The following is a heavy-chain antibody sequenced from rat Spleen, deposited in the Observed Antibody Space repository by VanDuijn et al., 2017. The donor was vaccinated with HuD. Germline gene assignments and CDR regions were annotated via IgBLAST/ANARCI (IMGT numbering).Heavy chain of an antibody. D-gene: IGHD1-10*01. CDR1: GFTLSDYY. V-gene: IGHV5-25*01. Sequence: EVQLVESGGGLVQPGRSLKLSCAASGFTLSDYYMAWVRQAPTKGLEWVASITIDGNDAYYRDSVRGRFTISRDNAKSTLFLQMDSLRSEDTATYYCARQYNNFGYFDYWGQGVMVTVSS. CDR3: ARQYNNFGYFDY. CDR2: ITIDGNDA. J-gene: IGHJ2*01.